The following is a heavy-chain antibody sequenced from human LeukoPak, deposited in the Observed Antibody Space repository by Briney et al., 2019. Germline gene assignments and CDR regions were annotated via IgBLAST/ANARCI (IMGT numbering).Heavy chain of an antibody. J-gene: IGHJ3*01. Sequence: PGGSLRLSCAASGFTFSDYPMSWVRQAPGKGLEWVSVISGSGETIYYADSVKGRFTISRDNSRRTLYLQMNGLRADDTAVYYCAKDRTRGWYLGYDAFDVWGQGTMVTASS. CDR2: ISGSGETI. CDR1: GFTFSDYP. D-gene: IGHD6-19*01. CDR3: AKDRTRGWYLGYDAFDV. V-gene: IGHV3-23*01.